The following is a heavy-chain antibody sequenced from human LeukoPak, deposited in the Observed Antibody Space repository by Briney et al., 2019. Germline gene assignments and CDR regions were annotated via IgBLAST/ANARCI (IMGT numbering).Heavy chain of an antibody. V-gene: IGHV1-2*02. D-gene: IGHD2/OR15-2a*01. Sequence: ASVKVSCKASGYTFTGYYMHWVRQAPGQGLEWMGWINPNSGGTNYAQKFQGRVTMTRDTSISTAYMELSRLRSDDTAVYYCARVLTVSGHTNMIPYYYYYMDVWGKGTTVTISS. CDR3: ARVLTVSGHTNMIPYYYYYMDV. CDR1: GYTFTGYY. J-gene: IGHJ6*03. CDR2: INPNSGGT.